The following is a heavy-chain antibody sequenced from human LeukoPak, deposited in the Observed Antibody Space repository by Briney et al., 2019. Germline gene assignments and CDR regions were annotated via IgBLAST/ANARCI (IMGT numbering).Heavy chain of an antibody. Sequence: GESLKISCKTSGYSFRSYWIAWVRQMPGKGLEWMGIIYPGDSDTRYSPSFQGQVTISADKSISTAYLQWSSLKASDTAMYYCARHSFHPPYYYDSSGYDYGMDVWGQGTTVTVSS. V-gene: IGHV5-51*01. CDR3: ARHSFHPPYYYDSSGYDYGMDV. CDR2: IYPGDSDT. J-gene: IGHJ6*02. D-gene: IGHD3-22*01. CDR1: GYSFRSYW.